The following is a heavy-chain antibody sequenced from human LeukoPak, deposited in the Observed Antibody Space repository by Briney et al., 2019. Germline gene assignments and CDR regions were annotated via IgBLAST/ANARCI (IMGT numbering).Heavy chain of an antibody. J-gene: IGHJ3*01. D-gene: IGHD3-22*01. CDR2: IYYSGST. V-gene: IGHV4-59*06. CDR3: ASHLAYYYDSSGPVDV. Sequence: SETLSLTCTVSGGSISSYYWSWIRQHPGKGLEWIGYIYYSGSTYYNPSLKSRVTISVDTSKNQFSLKLSSVSAADTAVYYCASHLAYYYDSSGPVDVWGQGTMVTVSS. CDR1: GGSISSYY.